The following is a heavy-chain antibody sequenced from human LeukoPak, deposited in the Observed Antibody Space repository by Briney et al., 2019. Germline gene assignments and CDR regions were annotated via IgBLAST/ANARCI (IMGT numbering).Heavy chain of an antibody. J-gene: IGHJ4*02. D-gene: IGHD2-15*01. CDR2: ISNNGGYT. CDR1: GFTFSSSA. Sequence: PGGSLRLSCAASGFTFSSSAMSWVRQAPGKGLEWVSAISNNGGYTYYADSVQGRFTISRDNSKSTLCLEMNSLRAEDTAVYYCAKQLGYCSDGSCYSPDYWGQGTLVTVSS. CDR3: AKQLGYCSDGSCYSPDY. V-gene: IGHV3-23*01.